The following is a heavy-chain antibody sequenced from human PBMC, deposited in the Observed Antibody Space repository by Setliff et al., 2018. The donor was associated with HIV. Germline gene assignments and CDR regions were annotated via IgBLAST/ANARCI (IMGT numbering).Heavy chain of an antibody. Sequence: TLSLTCTVSGASIISASHYWTWIRQPAGKGLEYIGHVYASGGTDYNPSLRTRVTISVDTSKNQFSLKLRSVTAADTAVYYCAREDYYDSSGDAFDIWGQGTMVTVSS. CDR3: AREDYYDSSGDAFDI. CDR2: VYASGGT. CDR1: GASIISASHY. V-gene: IGHV4-61*09. D-gene: IGHD3-22*01. J-gene: IGHJ3*02.